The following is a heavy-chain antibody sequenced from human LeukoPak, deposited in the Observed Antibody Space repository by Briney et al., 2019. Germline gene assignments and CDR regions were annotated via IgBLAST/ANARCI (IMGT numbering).Heavy chain of an antibody. V-gene: IGHV3-66*02. J-gene: IGHJ6*03. CDR1: GFTVSSNY. CDR3: ATWPGHSGYRGYYYYYMDV. CDR2: IYSGGRT. Sequence: GGSLRLSCAASGFTVSSNYMSWVRQAPGKGLEWVSVIYSGGRTYYADSVKGRFTISRDNSKNTLYLQMNSLRAEDTAVYYCATWPGHSGYRGYYYYYMDVWGKGTTVTVSS. D-gene: IGHD2-2*02.